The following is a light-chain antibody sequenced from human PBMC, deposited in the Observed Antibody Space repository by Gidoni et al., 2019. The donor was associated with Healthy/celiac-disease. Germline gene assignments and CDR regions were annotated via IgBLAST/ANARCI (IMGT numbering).Light chain of an antibody. Sequence: SQSVSSNLAWYQQKPGQAPRLLIYGASTSATGIPARFSGSGSGTEFTLTISSLQSEDFAVYYCQQYNNWPPLTFGGXTKVEIK. CDR3: QQYNNWPPLT. CDR2: GAS. V-gene: IGKV3-15*01. J-gene: IGKJ4*01. CDR1: QSVSSN.